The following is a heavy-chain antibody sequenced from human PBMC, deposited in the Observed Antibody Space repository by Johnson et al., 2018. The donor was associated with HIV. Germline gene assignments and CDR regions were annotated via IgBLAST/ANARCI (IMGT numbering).Heavy chain of an antibody. D-gene: IGHD1-26*01. CDR1: GFTFSSYG. Sequence: QVQLVESGGGVVQPGRSLRLSCAASGFTFSSYGMHWVRQAPGKGLEWVAVISYDGNNKYYADSVKGRFTISRDNSKNTLYLQMESLRVEDTAIYYCAKAWELLGRRAALDIWGQGTMVTVSS. J-gene: IGHJ3*02. CDR3: AKAWELLGRRAALDI. CDR2: ISYDGNNK. V-gene: IGHV3-30*18.